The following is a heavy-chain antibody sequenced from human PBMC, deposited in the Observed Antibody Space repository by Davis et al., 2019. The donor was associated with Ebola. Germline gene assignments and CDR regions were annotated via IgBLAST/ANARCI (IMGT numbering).Heavy chain of an antibody. CDR1: GFTFSTYA. CDR2: ISGNGDRA. V-gene: IGHV3-23*01. J-gene: IGHJ6*02. Sequence: PGGSLRLSCTTSGFTFSTYALSWVRQAPGKGLEWVASISGNGDRAFYADSVKGRFTISRDNAKNSLYLQMNSLRAEDTAVYYCAATYVSGLLQVFGGMDVWGQGTTVTVSS. D-gene: IGHD5-18*01. CDR3: AATYVSGLLQVFGGMDV.